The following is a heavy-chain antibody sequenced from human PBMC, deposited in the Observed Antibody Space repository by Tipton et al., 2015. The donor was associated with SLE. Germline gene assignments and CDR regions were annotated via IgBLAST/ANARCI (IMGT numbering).Heavy chain of an antibody. Sequence: TLSLTCAVYGGSFSGYYWSWIRQPPGKGLEWIGEINHSGSTNYNPSLKSRVTISVDTSKNQFSLKLSSVTAADTALYYCAKLPLRPPFDYWGQGTLVTVSS. CDR1: GGSFSGYY. J-gene: IGHJ4*02. V-gene: IGHV4-34*01. CDR3: AKLPLRPPFDY. CDR2: INHSGST. D-gene: IGHD3-3*01.